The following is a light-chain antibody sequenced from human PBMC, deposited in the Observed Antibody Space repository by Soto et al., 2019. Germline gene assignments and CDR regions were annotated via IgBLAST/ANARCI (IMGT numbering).Light chain of an antibody. CDR3: QQYGSSAPT. Sequence: EVVLTQSPGTLSLSPGERATLSCRASQSVSSSYLAWYQHKPGQAPRLLIHGASSRATGIPDRFSGSGSGTDFTLTISRLEPEDFAVYYCQQYGSSAPTFGGGTKAEI. CDR1: QSVSSSY. CDR2: GAS. V-gene: IGKV3-20*01. J-gene: IGKJ4*01.